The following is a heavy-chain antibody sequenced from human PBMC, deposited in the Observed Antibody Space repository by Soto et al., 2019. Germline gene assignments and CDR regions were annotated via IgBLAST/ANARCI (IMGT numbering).Heavy chain of an antibody. Sequence: SETLSLTCTVSGASISSSSFYWGWIRQPPGKGLEWIGSISYSGSTYYNPSLKSRVTISVDTSKNQFSLKLSSVNAPDTAVYYCARHPLRPTWVSSDYFDYWGQGTLVTVSS. CDR2: ISYSGST. D-gene: IGHD3-3*01. CDR3: ARHPLRPTWVSSDYFDY. V-gene: IGHV4-39*01. CDR1: GASISSSSFY. J-gene: IGHJ4*02.